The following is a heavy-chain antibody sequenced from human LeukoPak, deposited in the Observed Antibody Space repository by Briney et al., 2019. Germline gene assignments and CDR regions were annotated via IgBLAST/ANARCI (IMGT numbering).Heavy chain of an antibody. J-gene: IGHJ4*02. CDR2: ISSSSSYI. D-gene: IGHD1-1*01. Sequence: GGSLRLSCAASGFTFSSYTMNWVRQAPGKGLEWVSLISSSSSYIFYADSVKGRFTISRDNAKKSQYLQMNSLRAEDTAVYYCARPLSGTTDFDYWGQGTLVTVSS. CDR1: GFTFSSYT. V-gene: IGHV3-21*01. CDR3: ARPLSGTTDFDY.